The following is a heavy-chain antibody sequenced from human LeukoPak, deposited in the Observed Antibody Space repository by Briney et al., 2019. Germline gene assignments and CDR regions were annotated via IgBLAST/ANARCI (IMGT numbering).Heavy chain of an antibody. D-gene: IGHD1-26*01. Sequence: TGGSLRLSCAASKFNFPAYGMHWVRQAPGKGLEWVALIWYDGSNQYYADSVKGRFTISRDNSRNTLYLQMNSLRAEDTAVYYCAREIVGAIKSYFDYWGQGTLVTASS. CDR3: AREIVGAIKSYFDY. V-gene: IGHV3-33*01. CDR1: KFNFPAYG. J-gene: IGHJ4*02. CDR2: IWYDGSNQ.